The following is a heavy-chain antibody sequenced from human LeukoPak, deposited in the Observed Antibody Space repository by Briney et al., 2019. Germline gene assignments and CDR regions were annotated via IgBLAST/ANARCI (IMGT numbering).Heavy chain of an antibody. CDR1: GFTVSSNY. CDR3: ARDLIYSNDYGDYPHMDV. V-gene: IGHV3-66*02. D-gene: IGHD4-17*01. CDR2: IYSGGST. J-gene: IGHJ6*03. Sequence: AGGSLRLSCAASGFTVSSNYMSWVRQAPGKGLEWVSVIYSGGSTYYADSVKGRFTISRDNSKNTLYLQMNSLRAEDTAVYYCARDLIYSNDYGDYPHMDVWGKGTTVTVSS.